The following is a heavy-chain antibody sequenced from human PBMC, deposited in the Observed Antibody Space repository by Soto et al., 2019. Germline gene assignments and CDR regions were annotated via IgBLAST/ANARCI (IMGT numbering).Heavy chain of an antibody. D-gene: IGHD3-3*01. J-gene: IGHJ5*02. CDR1: GRSMSRRS. V-gene: IGHV4-59*01. CDR3: ARARNYDFWSGYFWFDP. Sequence: SDTLSLPSSFSGRSMSRRSWSWLRPSPDKGLEWLGYVFYGGTDYNPSLEGRVSMSVETPKNQFSLKLSSVTAADTAVYYCARARNYDFWSGYFWFDPWGQGTLVTVSS. CDR2: VFYGGT.